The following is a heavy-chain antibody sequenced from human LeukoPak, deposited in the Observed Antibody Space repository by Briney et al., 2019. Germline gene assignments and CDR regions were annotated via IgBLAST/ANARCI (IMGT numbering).Heavy chain of an antibody. CDR2: VSDDGNSR. J-gene: IGHJ4*02. CDR1: GFSFSSCA. Sequence: GGSLRLSCAASGFSFSSCAMSWVRQAPGKGPQWVSGVSDDGNSRYYADSLKGRFTISRDNSANTVYLQMNNLRVEDTAVYYCAKASWVSSADAVLWGQGTLVTVSS. CDR3: AKASWVSSADAVL. D-gene: IGHD3-16*01. V-gene: IGHV3-23*01.